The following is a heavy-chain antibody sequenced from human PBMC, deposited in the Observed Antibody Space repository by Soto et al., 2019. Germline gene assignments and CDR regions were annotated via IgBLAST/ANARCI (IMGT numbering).Heavy chain of an antibody. V-gene: IGHV3-53*01. CDR3: ARHRHPRGTVGATSPLDP. D-gene: IGHD1-26*01. J-gene: IGHJ5*02. CDR2: HYSGGST. Sequence: GGSLRLSCAISGFSVSSNYLSWVRKAPGKGLEWVSVHYSGGSTYYADSVQGRFTISRDKSNNTLYLQMRRVRAEDTAVYFCARHRHPRGTVGATSPLDPWGQGTQVTVSS. CDR1: GFSVSSNY.